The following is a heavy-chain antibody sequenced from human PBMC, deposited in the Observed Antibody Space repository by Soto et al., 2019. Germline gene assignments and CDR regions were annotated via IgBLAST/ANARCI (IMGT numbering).Heavy chain of an antibody. Sequence: SETLSLTCAVSGYSISSGYYWGWIRQPPGKGLEWIGSIYHSGSTYYNPSLKSRVTISVDTSKNQFSLKLSSVTAADTAVYYCARVPGYSGYYNWFDYWGQGALVTVSS. CDR2: IYHSGST. V-gene: IGHV4-38-2*01. CDR1: GYSISSGYY. D-gene: IGHD5-12*01. J-gene: IGHJ4*02. CDR3: ARVPGYSGYYNWFDY.